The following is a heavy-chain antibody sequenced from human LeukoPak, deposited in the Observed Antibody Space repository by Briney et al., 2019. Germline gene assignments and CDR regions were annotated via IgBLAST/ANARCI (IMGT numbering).Heavy chain of an antibody. V-gene: IGHV1-45*02. CDR1: GYSFTSYW. CDR2: ITPSNGNT. CDR3: AIGIRGAFDI. J-gene: IGHJ3*02. D-gene: IGHD1-1*01. Sequence: KISCKGSGYSFTSYWIGWVRQAPGQALEWMGWITPSNGNTNYAQKFQDRVTITRDRSMSTAYVELSSLRSEDTAMYYCAIGIRGAFDIWGQGTMVTVSS.